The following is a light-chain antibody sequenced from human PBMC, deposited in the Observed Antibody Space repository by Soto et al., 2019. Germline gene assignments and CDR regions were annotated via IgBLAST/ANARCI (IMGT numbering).Light chain of an antibody. CDR1: QSVRSS. CDR2: DAS. V-gene: IGKV3-11*01. J-gene: IGKJ3*01. Sequence: EIVLTQSPDTLSLSPGERATLSCMASQSVRSSLGWYQQKPGQAPRLLIYDASKRATGIPARFSGSGSGTDFTLTISSLEPEDFAVYYCQQRSNWPPEVTFGPGTKVDIK. CDR3: QQRSNWPPEVT.